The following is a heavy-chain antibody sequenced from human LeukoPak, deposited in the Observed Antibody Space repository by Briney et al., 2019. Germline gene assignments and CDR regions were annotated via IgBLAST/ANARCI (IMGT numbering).Heavy chain of an antibody. CDR1: GDSISSTNW. V-gene: IGHV4-4*02. J-gene: IGHJ4*02. CDR2: IYHSGDT. D-gene: IGHD6-19*01. CDR3: ARELSEGSGWEGGY. Sequence: SETLSLTCTVSGDSISSTNWWTWVRQPPGKGLEWIGEIYHSGDTNYNPSLKSRVTISVDKSKNQLSLKLSSVTAADTAVYYCARELSEGSGWEGGYWGQGTLVTVSS.